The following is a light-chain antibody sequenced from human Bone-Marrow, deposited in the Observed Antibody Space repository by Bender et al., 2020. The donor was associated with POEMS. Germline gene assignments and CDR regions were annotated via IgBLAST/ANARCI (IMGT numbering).Light chain of an antibody. CDR1: SSDVGNYNF. V-gene: IGLV2-11*01. CDR2: DVS. Sequence: QSALTQPRSVSGSPGQSVTISCTGTSSDVGNYNFVSWYQQHPGQAPKVMIYDVSKRPSGVPDRFSGSKSGNTASLTISGLQAEDEADHYCCSYAGRSILWVFGGGTQLTVL. J-gene: IGLJ3*02. CDR3: CSYAGRSILWV.